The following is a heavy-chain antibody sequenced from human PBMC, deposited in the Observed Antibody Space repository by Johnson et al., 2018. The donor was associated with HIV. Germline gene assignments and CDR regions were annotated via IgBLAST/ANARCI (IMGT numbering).Heavy chain of an antibody. D-gene: IGHD6-13*01. J-gene: IGHJ3*02. Sequence: MLLVESGGGVVQPGRSLRLSCAASGFTFSSYAMHWVRQAPGKGLEWVANIKQDGSEKYYVDSVKGRFTISRDNSKNTLYLQMNSLRAEDTAVYYCARERGRIAADAFDIWGQGTMVTVSS. CDR3: ARERGRIAADAFDI. CDR1: GFTFSSYA. V-gene: IGHV3-7*01. CDR2: IKQDGSEK.